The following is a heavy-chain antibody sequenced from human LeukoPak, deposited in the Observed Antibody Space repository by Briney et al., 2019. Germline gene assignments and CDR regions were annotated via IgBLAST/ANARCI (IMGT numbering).Heavy chain of an antibody. J-gene: IGHJ5*02. CDR1: GGSFSGYY. D-gene: IGHD3-10*01. CDR2: INHSGST. V-gene: IGHV4-34*01. Sequence: PSETPSLTCAVYGGSFSGYYWSRIRQPPGKGLEWIGEINHSGSTNYNPSLKSRVTISVDTSKNQFSLKLSSVTAADTAVYYCARGSSFRYYYGSGSYYWFDPWGQGTLVTVSS. CDR3: ARGSSFRYYYGSGSYYWFDP.